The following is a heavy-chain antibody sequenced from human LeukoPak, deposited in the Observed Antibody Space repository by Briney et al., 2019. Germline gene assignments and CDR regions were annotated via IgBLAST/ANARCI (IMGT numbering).Heavy chain of an antibody. Sequence: SETLSLTCTVSGVSISTYYWSWIRQPPGKGLEWIGYVYYSGSTNYNASLKGRVTISVDTSKNQFSLKLTSVTAADTAVYYCARQGDYRYPFDSWGQGTLVTVSS. V-gene: IGHV4-59*08. J-gene: IGHJ4*02. CDR3: ARQGDYRYPFDS. D-gene: IGHD3-16*02. CDR2: VYYSGST. CDR1: GVSISTYY.